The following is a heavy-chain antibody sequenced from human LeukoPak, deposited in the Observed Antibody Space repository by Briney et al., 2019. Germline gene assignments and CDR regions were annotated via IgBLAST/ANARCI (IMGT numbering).Heavy chain of an antibody. CDR3: ARKGYYDSKDFDY. V-gene: IGHV4-39*07. CDR1: GGSISSSSYY. D-gene: IGHD3-22*01. J-gene: IGHJ4*02. CDR2: IYYSGST. Sequence: SETLSLTCTVSGGSISSSSYYWGWIRQPPGKGLEWIGSIYYSGSTYYNPSLKSRVTISVDKSKNQFSLKLSSVTAADTAVYYCARKGYYDSKDFDYWGQGTLVTVSS.